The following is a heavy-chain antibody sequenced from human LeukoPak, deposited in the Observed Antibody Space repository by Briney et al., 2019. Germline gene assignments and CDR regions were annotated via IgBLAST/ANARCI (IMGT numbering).Heavy chain of an antibody. CDR2: VDPEDGET. CDR1: GYTFTDYY. CDR3: ATSRITMVRGISGAFDI. V-gene: IGHV1-69-2*01. J-gene: IGHJ3*02. Sequence: ASVKVSCKVSGYTFTDYYMHWVQQAPGKGLEWMGLVDPEDGETVYAEKFQGRGTITADTSTDTAYMDLSSLRSEDTAVYYCATSRITMVRGISGAFDIWGQGTMVTVSS. D-gene: IGHD3-10*01.